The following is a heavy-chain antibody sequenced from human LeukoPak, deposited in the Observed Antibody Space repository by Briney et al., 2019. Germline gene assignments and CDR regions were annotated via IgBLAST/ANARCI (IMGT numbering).Heavy chain of an antibody. J-gene: IGHJ4*02. CDR3: ASTPLYSNYFDY. V-gene: IGHV4-34*01. Sequence: SETLSLTCAVYGGSFSGYYWSWIRQPPGKGLEWIGEINHSGSTNYNPSLKSRVTISVDTSKNQPSLKLSSVSAADTAVYYCASTPLYSNYFDYWGQGTLVTVSS. CDR1: GGSFSGYY. CDR2: INHSGST. D-gene: IGHD4-11*01.